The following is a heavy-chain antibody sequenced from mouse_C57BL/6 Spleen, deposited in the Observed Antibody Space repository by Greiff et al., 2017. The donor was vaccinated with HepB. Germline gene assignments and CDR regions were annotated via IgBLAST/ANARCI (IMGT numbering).Heavy chain of an antibody. J-gene: IGHJ4*01. V-gene: IGHV5-6*01. CDR2: ISSGGSYT. CDR1: GFTFSSYG. CDR3: ARPLYYGYDDGAMDY. D-gene: IGHD2-2*01. Sequence: EVQLQESGGDLVKPGGSLKLSCAASGFTFSSYGMSWVRQTPDKRLEWVATISSGGSYTYYPDSVKGRFTISRDNAKNTLYLQMSSLKSEDTAMYYCARPLYYGYDDGAMDYWGQGTSVTVSS.